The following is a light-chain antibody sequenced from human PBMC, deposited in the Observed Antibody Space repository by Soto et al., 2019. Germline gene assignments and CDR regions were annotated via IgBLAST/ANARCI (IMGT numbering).Light chain of an antibody. V-gene: IGLV2-8*01. CDR2: EVS. Sequence: QSALTQPPSASGSPGQSVTISCTGTSSDVGGYNYVSWYQQHPGKAPKLMIYEVSKRPSGVPDRFSGSKSGNTASLTVSGLQAEDEADYYCSSYAGSNNQVFGGGTKVPS. CDR1: SSDVGGYNY. CDR3: SSYAGSNNQV. J-gene: IGLJ2*01.